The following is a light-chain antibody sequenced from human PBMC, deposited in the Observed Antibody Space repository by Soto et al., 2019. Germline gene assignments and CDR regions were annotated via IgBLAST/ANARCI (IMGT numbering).Light chain of an antibody. CDR3: QKYNSAPRT. J-gene: IGKJ1*01. CDR1: QPISSW. Sequence: DIQMTQSPPTLSAAVGDRVTITCRASQPISSWLAWYHQKPGKAPKLLIYAASTLQSGVPSRFSGSGSGTDFTLTISSLQPEDVATYYCQKYNSAPRTFGQGTKVDIK. V-gene: IGKV1-27*01. CDR2: AAS.